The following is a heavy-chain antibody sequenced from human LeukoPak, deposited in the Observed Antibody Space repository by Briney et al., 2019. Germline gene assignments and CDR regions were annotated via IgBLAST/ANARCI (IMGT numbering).Heavy chain of an antibody. CDR2: ISPYNGKT. CDR1: GYTFTSYG. J-gene: IGHJ6*02. Sequence: VASVKVSCKASGYTFTSYGISWVRQAPGQGLEWMGWISPYNGKTNYAQKFQGRVTITRDTSASTAYMELSSLRSEDTAVYYCASGVPAQDYGDYEHDVYYYGMDVWGQGTTVTVSS. D-gene: IGHD4-17*01. V-gene: IGHV1-18*01. CDR3: ASGVPAQDYGDYEHDVYYYGMDV.